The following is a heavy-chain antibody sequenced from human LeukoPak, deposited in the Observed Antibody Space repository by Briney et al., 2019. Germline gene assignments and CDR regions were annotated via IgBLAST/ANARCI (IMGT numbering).Heavy chain of an antibody. V-gene: IGHV4-34*01. CDR2: VNHSGST. CDR1: GGSFSGYY. D-gene: IGHD2-21*02. Sequence: SETLSLTCAVYGGSFSGYYWSWIRQPPGKGLEWIGVVNHSGSTNYNPSYKSRVTISVDTSKNQFSLKLISVTAADTAVYYCARGSAIRLVTATRNYFDYWGQGTLVTVSS. J-gene: IGHJ4*02. CDR3: ARGSAIRLVTATRNYFDY.